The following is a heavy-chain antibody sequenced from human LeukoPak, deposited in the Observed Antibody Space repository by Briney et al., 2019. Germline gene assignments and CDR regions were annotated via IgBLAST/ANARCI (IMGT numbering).Heavy chain of an antibody. J-gene: IGHJ4*02. V-gene: IGHV1-69*13. CDR1: GGTFSSYA. CDR3: ARVGSYGDFDY. CDR2: IIPIFGTA. Sequence: GASVKVSFKASGGTFSSYAISWVRQAPGQGLEWMGGIIPIFGTANYAQKFQGRVTITADESTSTAYMELSSLRSEDTAVYYCARVGSYGDFDYWGQGTLVTVSS. D-gene: IGHD4-17*01.